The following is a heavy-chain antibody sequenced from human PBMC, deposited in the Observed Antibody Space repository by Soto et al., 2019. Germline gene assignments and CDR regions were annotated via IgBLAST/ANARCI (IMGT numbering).Heavy chain of an antibody. V-gene: IGHV3-30-3*01. CDR1: GFTFSSYA. D-gene: IGHD3-9*01. Sequence: GGSLRLSCAASGFTFSSYAMHWVRQAPGKGLEWVAVISYDGSNKYYADSVKGRFTISRDNSKNTLYLQMNSLRAEDTAVYYCARDLREGGDYYDILDYWGQGTLVTVSS. J-gene: IGHJ4*02. CDR2: ISYDGSNK. CDR3: ARDLREGGDYYDILDY.